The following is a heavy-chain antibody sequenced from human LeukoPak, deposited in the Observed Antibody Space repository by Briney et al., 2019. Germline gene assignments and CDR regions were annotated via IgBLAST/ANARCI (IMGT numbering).Heavy chain of an antibody. CDR1: GGSISGYY. D-gene: IGHD1-1*01. Sequence: ETLFLTSAVYGGSISGYYWSWIRQPPGKGLEWIGEINHSGSTNYNPSLKSRVTISVDTSKNQFSLKLSSVTAADTAVYYFAKLSTTSVAFDYWGQATLVCVSS. J-gene: IGHJ4*02. V-gene: IGHV4-34*01. CDR2: INHSGST. CDR3: AKLSTTSVAFDY.